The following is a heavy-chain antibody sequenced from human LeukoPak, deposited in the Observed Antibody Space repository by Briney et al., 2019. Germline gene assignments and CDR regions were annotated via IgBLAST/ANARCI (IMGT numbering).Heavy chain of an antibody. Sequence: SETLSLTCTVSGRSISSYHWNWIRQPPGKGLEWIGYIHYSGSTNHNPPLKSRVSISVDTSKNQISRNLSSVTAADTAVYYCARRTLCCGERFDPWGQGTLVTVSS. CDR1: GRSISSYH. CDR2: IHYSGST. J-gene: IGHJ5*02. CDR3: ARRTLCCGERFDP. V-gene: IGHV4-59*08. D-gene: IGHD3-16*01.